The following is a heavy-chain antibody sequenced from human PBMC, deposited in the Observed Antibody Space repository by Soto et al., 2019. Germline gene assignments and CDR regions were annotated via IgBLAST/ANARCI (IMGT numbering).Heavy chain of an antibody. V-gene: IGHV4-31*03. CDR2: IYYSGST. CDR3: ARAPVRDRGEWLDYYYYGMDV. CDR1: GGSISSGGYY. D-gene: IGHD3-3*01. J-gene: IGHJ6*02. Sequence: SETLSLTCTVSGGSISSGGYYWSWIRQHPGKGLEWIGYIYYSGSTYYNPSLKSRVTISVDTSKNQFSLKLSSVTAADTAVYYCARAPVRDRGEWLDYYYYGMDVWGQGTTVTVSS.